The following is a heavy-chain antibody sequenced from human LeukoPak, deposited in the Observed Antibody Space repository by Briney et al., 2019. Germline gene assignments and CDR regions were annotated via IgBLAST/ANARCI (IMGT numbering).Heavy chain of an antibody. D-gene: IGHD3-16*02. V-gene: IGHV1-18*01. Sequence: ASVKVSCKASGYTFTNYGFNWVRQAPGQGLEWMGWISAYNGNTNYAQKLQGRVTMTTDTSTSTAYMELRSLGSDDTAVYYCARFRELGFGGVIVRDVSFDYWGQGTLVTVSS. J-gene: IGHJ4*02. CDR3: ARFRELGFGGVIVRDVSFDY. CDR2: ISAYNGNT. CDR1: GYTFTNYG.